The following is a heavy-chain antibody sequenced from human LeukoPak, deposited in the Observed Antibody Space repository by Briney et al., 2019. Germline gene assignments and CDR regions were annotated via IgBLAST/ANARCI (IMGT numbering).Heavy chain of an antibody. J-gene: IGHJ4*02. Sequence: PGRSLRLSCAASGFTFDDYAMHWVRQAPGKGLEWVSGISWNSGSIGYADSVKGQFTISRDNAKNSLYLQMNSLRAEDTALYYCAKDYAYSGSYIDYWGQGTLVTVSS. CDR2: ISWNSGSI. CDR3: AKDYAYSGSYIDY. CDR1: GFTFDDYA. V-gene: IGHV3-9*01. D-gene: IGHD1-26*01.